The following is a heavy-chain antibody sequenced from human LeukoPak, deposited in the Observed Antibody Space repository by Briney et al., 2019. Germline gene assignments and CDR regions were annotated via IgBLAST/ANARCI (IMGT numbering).Heavy chain of an antibody. CDR2: IYYSGST. V-gene: IGHV4-39*07. CDR1: GGSISNYY. Sequence: SETLSLTCTVSGGSISNYYWSWIRQPPGKGLEWIGSIYYSGSTYYNPSLKSRVTISVDTSKSQFSLKLSSVTAADTAVYYCARDVGYYDFWSGHSTQGPFDYWGQGTLVTVSS. J-gene: IGHJ4*02. CDR3: ARDVGYYDFWSGHSTQGPFDY. D-gene: IGHD3-3*01.